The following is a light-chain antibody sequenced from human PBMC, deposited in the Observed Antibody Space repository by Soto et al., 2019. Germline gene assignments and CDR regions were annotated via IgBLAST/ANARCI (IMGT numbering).Light chain of an antibody. J-gene: IGLJ2*01. CDR3: SSYAGRDKKIL. CDR1: SSDVGGYDF. Sequence: QSALTQPPSASGSSGQSVTISCTGTSSDVGGYDFASWYQQHPGKAPKLLIFEVTQRPSGVPDRFSASKSGNTASLTVSGLQAEDEADYYCSSYAGRDKKILFGGGTKLTVL. V-gene: IGLV2-8*01. CDR2: EVT.